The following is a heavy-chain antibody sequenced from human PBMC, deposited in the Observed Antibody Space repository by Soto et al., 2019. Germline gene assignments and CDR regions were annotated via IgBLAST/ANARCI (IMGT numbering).Heavy chain of an antibody. CDR3: ARRWSGPDV. CDR1: EFTFSGRS. V-gene: IGHV3-74*01. CDR2: VDKVGTDS. J-gene: IGHJ6*03. D-gene: IGHD3-10*01. Sequence: EVQLVESGGGLVQPGGSLTLSCAASEFTFSGRSVHWVRQAPGKGLVWVSGVDKVGTDSTYADSVKGRLTSSRDNATNTRYLQMNSLRVEDTAVYYSARRWSGPDVWGKGTTLTVSS.